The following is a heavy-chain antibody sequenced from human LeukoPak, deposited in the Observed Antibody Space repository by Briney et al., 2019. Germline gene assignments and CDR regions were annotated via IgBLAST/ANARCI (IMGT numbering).Heavy chain of an antibody. CDR1: GFTFSSYG. Sequence: GGSLRLSCAASGFTFSSYGMHWVRQAPGKGLEWVAFIRYDGSNNYYADSVKGRFTISRDNSKNTLYLQMNSLRAEDTAVYYCASLIVVVPAAPSWFDPWGQRTLVTVSS. D-gene: IGHD2-2*01. V-gene: IGHV3-30*02. CDR3: ASLIVVVPAAPSWFDP. CDR2: IRYDGSNN. J-gene: IGHJ5*02.